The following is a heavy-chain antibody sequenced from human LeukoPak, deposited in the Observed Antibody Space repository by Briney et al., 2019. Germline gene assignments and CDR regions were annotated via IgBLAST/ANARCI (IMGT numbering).Heavy chain of an antibody. J-gene: IGHJ3*02. CDR2: IYYSGST. CDR3: ARRGTVAGSKDDAFDI. V-gene: IGHV4-59*12. CDR1: GGSISSYY. D-gene: IGHD6-19*01. Sequence: SETLSLTCTVSGGSISSYYWSWIRQPPGKGLEWIGYIYYSGSTNYNPSLKSRVTISVDTSKNQFSLKLSSVTAADTAVYYCARRGTVAGSKDDAFDIWGQGTMVTVSS.